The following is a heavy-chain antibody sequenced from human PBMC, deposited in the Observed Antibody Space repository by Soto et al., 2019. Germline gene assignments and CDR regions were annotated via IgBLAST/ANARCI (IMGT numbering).Heavy chain of an antibody. V-gene: IGHV4-61*01. CDR1: GASVSSGNYY. Sequence: SETLSLTCTVSGASVSSGNYYWSWIRQPPGKGLEWIGYIYYSGSTNYNPSLKSRVTISVDTSKNQFSLRLSSVTAADTAVYYCARTLFGWGIWFDPWGQGNLVTVSS. CDR3: ARTLFGWGIWFDP. D-gene: IGHD3-10*02. J-gene: IGHJ5*02. CDR2: IYYSGST.